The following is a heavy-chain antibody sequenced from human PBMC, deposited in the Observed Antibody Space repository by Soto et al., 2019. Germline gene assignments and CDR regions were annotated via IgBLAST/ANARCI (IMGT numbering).Heavy chain of an antibody. CDR2: ISYDGNNK. Sequence: QVHLVESGGGVVQPGRSLRLSCAVSGFIFRSYAMYWVRQAPGKGLEWVAVISYDGNNKYYADSVKGRFTISRENSKNTLYLQMNSLRAEDTAVYYCARGEWELPRGWFDPWGQGTLVTVSS. J-gene: IGHJ5*02. D-gene: IGHD1-26*01. CDR3: ARGEWELPRGWFDP. V-gene: IGHV3-30-3*01. CDR1: GFIFRSYA.